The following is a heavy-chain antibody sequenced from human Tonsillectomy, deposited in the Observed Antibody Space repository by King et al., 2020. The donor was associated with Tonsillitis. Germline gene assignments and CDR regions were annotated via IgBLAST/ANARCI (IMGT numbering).Heavy chain of an antibody. CDR2: ISGGGAST. D-gene: IGHD5-18*01. Sequence: VQLVESWGGLVQPGGSLRLSCAASGCTFSTYAISWVRQAPGTGLSGVSAISGGGASTDHADSVGGRVTIYRENSKNTLYLEMNSLRAEDTAVYNCAKAMGYSYLYYFDYWGQGTLVTVSS. CDR3: AKAMGYSYLYYFDY. J-gene: IGHJ4*02. CDR1: GCTFSTYA. V-gene: IGHV3-23*04.